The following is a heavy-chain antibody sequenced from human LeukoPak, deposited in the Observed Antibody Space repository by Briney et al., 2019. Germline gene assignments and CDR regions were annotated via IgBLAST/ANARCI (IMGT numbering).Heavy chain of an antibody. CDR1: GSTFTRYY. J-gene: IGHJ3*02. CDR2: INPNSGGT. V-gene: IGHV1-2*02. Sequence: ASVKVSFKASGSTFTRYYMHLVRQAPGQGLEWMGWINPNSGGTNYAQKFQGRVTMTIDTSISTANMYLSILRSEDTAVYYCARVWGPGYAFDMGRERTMDTVSS. D-gene: IGHD7-27*01. CDR3: ARVWGPGYAFDM.